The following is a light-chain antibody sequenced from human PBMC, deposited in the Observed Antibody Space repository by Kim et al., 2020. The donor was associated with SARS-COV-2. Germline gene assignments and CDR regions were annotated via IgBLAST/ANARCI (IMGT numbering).Light chain of an antibody. Sequence: QSITISCTGTSSDVGGYNFVSWYQHHPGKAPKLMIYDVSNRPSGVSNRFSGSKSGDTASLTISGLQADDEADYYCTSSTSSSTLEVFGGGTQLTVL. CDR3: TSSTSSSTLEV. CDR2: DVS. V-gene: IGLV2-14*03. J-gene: IGLJ2*01. CDR1: SSDVGGYNF.